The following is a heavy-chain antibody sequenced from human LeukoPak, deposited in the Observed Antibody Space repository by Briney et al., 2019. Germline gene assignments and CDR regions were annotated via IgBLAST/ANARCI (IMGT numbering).Heavy chain of an antibody. Sequence: GGSLKLSYAASGFNFSGSAMHWVRQASGKGLEWVGRIRSKVNSYATAYAASLEGRFTISRDDSKNTAYLQMNSLKTEDTAVYYCTRLDCRSSSCYSFWGQGALVTVSS. CDR3: TRLDCRSSSCYSF. J-gene: IGHJ4*02. CDR2: IRSKVNSYAT. V-gene: IGHV3-73*01. D-gene: IGHD2-2*01. CDR1: GFNFSGSA.